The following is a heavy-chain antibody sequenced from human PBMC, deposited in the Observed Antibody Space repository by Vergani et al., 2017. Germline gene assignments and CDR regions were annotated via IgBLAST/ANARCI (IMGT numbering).Heavy chain of an antibody. D-gene: IGHD2-21*02. J-gene: IGHJ6*02. V-gene: IGHV3-30-3*01. Sequence: QVQLVESGGGVVQPGRSLRLSCAASGFTFSSYAMHWVRQAPGKGLEWVVVISYDGSNKYYADSVKGRFTISRDNSKNTLYLQMNSLRAEDTAVYYCAGDLCGGDCYRLGYYGMDVWGQGTTVTVSS. CDR3: AGDLCGGDCYRLGYYGMDV. CDR2: ISYDGSNK. CDR1: GFTFSSYA.